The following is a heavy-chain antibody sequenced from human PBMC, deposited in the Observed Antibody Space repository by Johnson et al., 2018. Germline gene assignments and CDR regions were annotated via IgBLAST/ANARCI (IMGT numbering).Heavy chain of an antibody. CDR2: ISGSGDST. CDR1: GFTFSSYA. J-gene: IGHJ6*03. CDR3: AKEWQFAYYYYYMDV. D-gene: IGHD3-10*01. V-gene: IGHV3-23*04. Sequence: VQLVQAGGGLVQPGGSLRLSCAASGFTFSSYAMSWVRQAPGKGLAWVSGISGSGDSTYYADSVKGRFTISRDNSKNTLYLQMNSLRAEDTAVYYCAKEWQFAYYYYYMDVWGKGTTVTVSS.